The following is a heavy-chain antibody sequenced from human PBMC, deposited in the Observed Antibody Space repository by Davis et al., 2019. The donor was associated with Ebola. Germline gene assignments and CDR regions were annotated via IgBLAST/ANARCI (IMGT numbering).Heavy chain of an antibody. J-gene: IGHJ6*02. CDR2: IIPIFGTA. V-gene: IGHV1-69*13. D-gene: IGHD3-10*01. CDR3: AREYYYGSGSYRYYYYYGMDV. CDR1: GGTFSSYA. Sequence: AASVKVSCKASGGTFSSYAISWVRQAPGQGLEWMEGIIPIFGTANYAQKFQGRVTITADESTSTAYMELSSLRSEDTAVYYCAREYYYGSGSYRYYYYYGMDVWGQGTTVTVSS.